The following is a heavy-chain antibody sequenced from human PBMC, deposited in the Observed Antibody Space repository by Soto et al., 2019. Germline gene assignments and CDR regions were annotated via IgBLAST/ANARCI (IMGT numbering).Heavy chain of an antibody. D-gene: IGHD2-2*01. CDR3: AKDRNHPRDQFHY. J-gene: IGHJ4*02. V-gene: IGHV3-23*01. CDR2: ISANGQGI. CDR1: GFTFSTYA. Sequence: GGSLRLSCAASGFTFSTYALSWVRQAPGKGLEWVSAISANGQGIYYADSVRGRFTISRDNSKNTIFLHMDRLRAEDTAVYYCAKDRNHPRDQFHYWGQGTLVTVSS.